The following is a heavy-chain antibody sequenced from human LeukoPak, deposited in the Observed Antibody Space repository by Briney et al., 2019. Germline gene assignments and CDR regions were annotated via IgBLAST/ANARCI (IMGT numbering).Heavy chain of an antibody. J-gene: IGHJ3*02. CDR2: INHSGST. CDR3: ATQLGMRHDAFDI. D-gene: IGHD7-27*01. V-gene: IGHV4-34*01. Sequence: SETLSPTCAVYGGSFSGCYWSWIRQPPGKGLEWIGEINHSGSTNYNPSLKSRVTISVDTSKNQFSLKLSSVTAADTAVYYCATQLGMRHDAFDIWGQETMVTVSS. CDR1: GGSFSGCY.